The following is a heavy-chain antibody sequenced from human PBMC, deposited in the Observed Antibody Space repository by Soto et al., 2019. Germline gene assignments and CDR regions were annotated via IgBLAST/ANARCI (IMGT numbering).Heavy chain of an antibody. CDR1: GFTFSSYG. Sequence: QVRLVESGGGVVQPGRSLRLSCVASGFTFSSYGIHWVRQAPGKGLEWVAVISSDGNTKYYTDSVKGRFTISRDNSKNTLYLQMDSLRPEDTAVYYCARLAQTTVTTDYYYYYGMDVWGQGTTVTVSS. V-gene: IGHV3-30*03. J-gene: IGHJ6*02. CDR2: ISSDGNTK. CDR3: ARLAQTTVTTDYYYYYGMDV. D-gene: IGHD4-17*01.